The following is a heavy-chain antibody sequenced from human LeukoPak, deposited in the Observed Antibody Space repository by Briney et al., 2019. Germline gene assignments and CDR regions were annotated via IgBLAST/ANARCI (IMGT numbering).Heavy chain of an antibody. Sequence: ASVKVSCKASGYTFTSYSINWVRQAPGQGPEWMGWISAYNGNTHYTQNLQGRVTMTTDTSTGTAYMELRSLRSDDTAVYYCARGKGIAVAGTVDYWGQGTLVTVSS. V-gene: IGHV1-18*01. CDR1: GYTFTSYS. J-gene: IGHJ4*02. D-gene: IGHD6-19*01. CDR2: ISAYNGNT. CDR3: ARGKGIAVAGTVDY.